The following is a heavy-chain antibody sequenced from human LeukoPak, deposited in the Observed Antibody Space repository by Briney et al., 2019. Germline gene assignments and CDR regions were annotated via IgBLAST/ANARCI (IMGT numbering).Heavy chain of an antibody. V-gene: IGHV3-74*01. D-gene: IGHD6-19*01. J-gene: IGHJ4*02. CDR1: GIPFSHFW. Sequence: GGSLRLSCAASGIPFSHFWMHWVRQAPGKGLEWVSRIENDGRSSTYAASVKGRFTISRDNAKNMLYLQMNDLRVEDTAFYYCAFRSVAGRGVDNWGQGTLVTVSS. CDR3: AFRSVAGRGVDN. CDR2: IENDGRSS.